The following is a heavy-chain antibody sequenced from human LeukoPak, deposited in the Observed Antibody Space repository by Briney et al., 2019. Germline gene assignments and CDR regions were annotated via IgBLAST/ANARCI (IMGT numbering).Heavy chain of an antibody. CDR2: IKSKTDGGTT. V-gene: IGHV3-15*01. Sequence: GGSLRLSCAASGFTFSNAWMSWVRQAPGKGLEWVGRIKSKTDGGTTDYAAPVKGRFTISRDDSKNTLYLQMNSLKTEDTAVYYCTTDRVVVTAIRDYWGQGTLVTVSS. CDR1: GFTFSNAW. CDR3: TTDRVVVTAIRDY. J-gene: IGHJ4*02. D-gene: IGHD2-21*02.